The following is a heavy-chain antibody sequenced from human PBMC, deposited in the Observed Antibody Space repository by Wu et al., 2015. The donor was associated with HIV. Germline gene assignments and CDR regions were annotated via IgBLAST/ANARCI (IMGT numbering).Heavy chain of an antibody. Sequence: QVQLVQSGAEVKKPGASVKVSCKTSGYIFTIYYMHWVRQAPGQGLEWMGCVNPNSGATNYAQKFRGRVTMTRDTSISTVSMELSSLTSDDTAVYYCAREGGTAGPNFNYYNYMDVWGTGTTVTVSS. V-gene: IGHV1-2*02. J-gene: IGHJ6*03. D-gene: IGHD6-13*01. CDR1: GYIFTIYY. CDR2: VNPNSGAT. CDR3: AREGGTAGPNFNYYNYMDV.